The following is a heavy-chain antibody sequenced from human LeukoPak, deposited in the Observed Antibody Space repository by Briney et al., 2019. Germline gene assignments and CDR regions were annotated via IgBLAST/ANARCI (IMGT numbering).Heavy chain of an antibody. CDR3: ARGPPRTGRERYFDY. CDR2: IYDRGTT. J-gene: IGHJ4*02. Sequence: KASETLSLTCTVSGGSISDYYWNWIRQPPGKGLEWIGYIYDRGTTNYNPSLNSRVTISLDSSKNQFSLKLSSVTAADTAVYYCARGPPRTGRERYFDYWGQGTLVSVSS. V-gene: IGHV4-59*01. D-gene: IGHD1-1*01. CDR1: GGSISDYY.